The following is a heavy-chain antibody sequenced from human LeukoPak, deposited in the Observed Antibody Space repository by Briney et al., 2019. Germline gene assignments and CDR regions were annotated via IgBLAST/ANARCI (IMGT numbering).Heavy chain of an antibody. V-gene: IGHV1-8*01. J-gene: IGHJ4*02. Sequence: ASVKVSCKASGYTFTSYDINWVRQATGQGLEWMGWMNPNSGNTGYAQKFQGRVTMNRNTSISTTYMELSSLRSEDTAVYYCASTSGYSSSWYERDDYWGQGTLVTVSS. D-gene: IGHD6-13*01. CDR3: ASTSGYSSSWYERDDY. CDR2: MNPNSGNT. CDR1: GYTFTSYD.